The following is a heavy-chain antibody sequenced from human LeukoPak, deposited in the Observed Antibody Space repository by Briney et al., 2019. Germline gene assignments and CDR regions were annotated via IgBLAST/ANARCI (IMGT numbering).Heavy chain of an antibody. CDR3: SRGGGGSRYYGSGSYAFLAFDI. CDR1: GFTFSSYW. Sequence: GGSLRLSCAASGFTFSSYWMHWVRQAPGKGLVWVSRINSDGSSTSYADSVKGRFTISRDNAKNTLYLQMNSLRAEDTAVYYCSRGGGGSRYYGSGSYAFLAFDIWGQGTMVTVSS. D-gene: IGHD3-10*01. V-gene: IGHV3-74*01. CDR2: INSDGSST. J-gene: IGHJ3*02.